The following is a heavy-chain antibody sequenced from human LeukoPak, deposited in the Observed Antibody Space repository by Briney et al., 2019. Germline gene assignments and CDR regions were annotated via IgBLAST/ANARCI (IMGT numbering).Heavy chain of an antibody. D-gene: IGHD4-17*01. V-gene: IGHV4-38-2*02. CDR1: GYTISNDYY. CDR2: IFHSGST. Sequence: SETLSLICIVSGYTISNDYYWGWIRQPPGRGLEFIGTIFHSGSTYYNPSLKSRVTMSVDTSKSQFSLRLRSVTAADTAVYFCARETTVTSFDYWGQGTLVTVSS. J-gene: IGHJ4*02. CDR3: ARETTVTSFDY.